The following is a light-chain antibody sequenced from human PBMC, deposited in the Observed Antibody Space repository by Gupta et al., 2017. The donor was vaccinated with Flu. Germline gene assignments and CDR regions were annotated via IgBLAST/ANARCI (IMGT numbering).Light chain of an antibody. CDR3: QVWDSGSDKWV. Sequence: GYQQRTGQAPVLVVFDDSDRHSGIPDRFSGSKSGNTATLTISSVEAGDEADYYCQVWDSGSDKWVFGGGTKLTVL. J-gene: IGLJ3*02. CDR2: DDS. V-gene: IGLV3-21*02.